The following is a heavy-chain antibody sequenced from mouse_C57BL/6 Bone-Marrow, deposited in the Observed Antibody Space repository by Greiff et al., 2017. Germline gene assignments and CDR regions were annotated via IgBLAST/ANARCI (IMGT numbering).Heavy chain of an antibody. CDR2: INPDSSTI. V-gene: IGHV4-1*01. Sequence: EVMLVESGGGLVQPGGSLKLSCAASGIAFSRYSMSWVRRAPGKGLEWIGEINPDSSTINYAPSLKDKFIMSRENAKNTLYLQMSKVRSEDTALYYCAILYYDYSWFAYWGQGTMVTVSA. J-gene: IGHJ3*01. CDR1: GIAFSRYS. CDR3: AILYYDYSWFAY. D-gene: IGHD2-4*01.